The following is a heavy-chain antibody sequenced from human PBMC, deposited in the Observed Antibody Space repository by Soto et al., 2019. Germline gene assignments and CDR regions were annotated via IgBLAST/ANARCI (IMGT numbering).Heavy chain of an antibody. D-gene: IGHD3-3*01. Sequence: EVQLVETGGGLSQPGGSLSLSCAASGFTVSSNYMRWFRQAPGKGLELVSVIYSGGSTYYPDSVKCRLTISRDNSKNTLDLQMNSLRAEDTAVDYSARDDFWSYVMDVWGQGTTVTVS. V-gene: IGHV3-53*02. J-gene: IGHJ6*02. CDR2: IYSGGST. CDR3: ARDDFWSYVMDV. CDR1: GFTVSSNY.